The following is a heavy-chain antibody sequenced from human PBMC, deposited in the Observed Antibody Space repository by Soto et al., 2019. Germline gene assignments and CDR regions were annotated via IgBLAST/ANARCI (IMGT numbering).Heavy chain of an antibody. D-gene: IGHD3-3*01. CDR2: IYYSGST. V-gene: IGHV4-59*01. CDR1: GGSISSYY. Sequence: PSETLSLTCTASGGSISSYYWSWIRQPPGKGLEWIGYIYYSGSTNYNPSLKSRVTISVDTSKNQFSLKLSSVTAADTAVYYCARAGRGVVITGYYGMDVWGQGTTVAVSS. J-gene: IGHJ6*02. CDR3: ARAGRGVVITGYYGMDV.